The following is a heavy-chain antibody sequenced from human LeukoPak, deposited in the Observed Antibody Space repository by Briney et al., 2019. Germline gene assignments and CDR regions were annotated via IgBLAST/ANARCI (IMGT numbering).Heavy chain of an antibody. CDR3: ARQHKSYYMDV. V-gene: IGHV4-39*01. J-gene: IGHJ6*03. CDR2: IYYSGST. CDR1: GGSISSSSYY. Sequence: SDTLSLTCTVSGGSISSSSYYWGWIRQPPGKGLEWIGSIYYSGSTYYNPSLKSRVTISVDTSKNQFSLKLSSVTAADTAVYYCARQHKSYYMDVWGKGTTVTVSS.